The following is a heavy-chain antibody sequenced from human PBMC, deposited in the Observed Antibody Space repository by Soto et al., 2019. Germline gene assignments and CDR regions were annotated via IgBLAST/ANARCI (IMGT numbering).Heavy chain of an antibody. Sequence: GGSLRLSCSASGFTFSMFSMHWVRQAPGKGLEYVSGISSNGDSTYYADSVKGRFTISRDNSKNTLYLQMSSLRAVDTAVYYCVHPRSAVQIPPTWGQGTLVTVSS. J-gene: IGHJ5*02. CDR1: GFTFSMFS. CDR3: VHPRSAVQIPPT. V-gene: IGHV3-64D*06. D-gene: IGHD4-17*01. CDR2: ISSNGDST.